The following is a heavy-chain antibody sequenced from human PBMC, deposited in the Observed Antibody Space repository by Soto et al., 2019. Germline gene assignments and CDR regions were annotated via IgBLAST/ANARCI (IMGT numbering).Heavy chain of an antibody. CDR1: GGSISSYD. J-gene: IGHJ4*02. CDR2: IYYSGST. Sequence: SETLSLTCTVSGGSISSYDWSWIRQPPGKGLEWIGYIYYSGSTNYNPSLKSRVTISVDTSKNQFSLKLNSMTAADTAVYYCARHNYGSGSTYFDYWGQGTLVTVSS. CDR3: ARHNYGSGSTYFDY. D-gene: IGHD3-10*01. V-gene: IGHV4-59*08.